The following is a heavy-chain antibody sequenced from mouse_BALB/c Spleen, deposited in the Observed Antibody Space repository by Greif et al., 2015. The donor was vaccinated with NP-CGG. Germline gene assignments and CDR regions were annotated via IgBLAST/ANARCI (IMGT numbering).Heavy chain of an antibody. CDR1: GLSFTSNG. V-gene: IGHV2-9*02. CDR2: IWADGST. CDR3: ARDGGHYDGYCLAY. D-gene: IGHD2-3*01. J-gene: IGHJ3*01. Sequence: VKVVESGPGLVAPSQSLSITCTVSGLSFTSNGVHWVRQPPGKGLEWLGVIWADGSTNYNSALMSRLSISKDNSKSXVFLKMNSLETDDTAMYYCARDGGHYDGYCLAYWGQGTLVTVSS.